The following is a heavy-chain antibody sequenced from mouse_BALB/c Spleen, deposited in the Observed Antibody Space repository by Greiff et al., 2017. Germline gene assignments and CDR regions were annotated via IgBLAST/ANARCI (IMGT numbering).Heavy chain of an antibody. CDR3: ARDRYGNCAMDY. J-gene: IGHJ4*01. CDR1: GFTFSDYY. D-gene: IGHD2-10*02. V-gene: IGHV5-4*02. CDR2: ISDGGSYT. Sequence: EVKLMESGGGLVKPGGSLKLSCAASGFTFSDYYMYWVRQTPEKRLEWVATISDGGSYTYYPDSVKGRFTISRDNAKNNLYLQMSSLKSEDTAMYYCARDRYGNCAMDYWGQGTSVTVSS.